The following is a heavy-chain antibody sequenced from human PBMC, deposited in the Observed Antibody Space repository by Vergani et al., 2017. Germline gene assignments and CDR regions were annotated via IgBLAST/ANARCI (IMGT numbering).Heavy chain of an antibody. CDR1: GYTFTSYG. V-gene: IGHV1-18*04. CDR2: ISAYNGNT. D-gene: IGHD6-6*01. Sequence: QVQLVQSGAEVKKPGASVKVSCKASGYTFTSYGISGVRQAPGQGLEWMGWISAYNGNTNYAQKLKGRVTMTTDTSTSTAYMELRSLRSDDTAVYYCARDETYSSSSGFGYYGMDVWGQGTTVTVSS. J-gene: IGHJ6*02. CDR3: ARDETYSSSSGFGYYGMDV.